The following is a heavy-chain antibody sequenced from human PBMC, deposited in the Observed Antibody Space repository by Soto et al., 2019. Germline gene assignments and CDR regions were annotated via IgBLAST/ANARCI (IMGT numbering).Heavy chain of an antibody. CDR2: LNHSGST. D-gene: IGHD3-3*01. CDR1: GGSFSGYY. V-gene: IGHV4-34*01. J-gene: IGHJ4*02. CDR3: ARSSARKRGYYFWSGYYIDY. Sequence: QVQLQQWGAGLLKPSETLSLTCAVYGGSFSGYYWSWIRQPPGKGLEWIGELNHSGSTNYNPSLKSRVTISVDTSKNQFSLKLSSVTAADTAVYYCARSSARKRGYYFWSGYYIDYWGQGTLVTVSS.